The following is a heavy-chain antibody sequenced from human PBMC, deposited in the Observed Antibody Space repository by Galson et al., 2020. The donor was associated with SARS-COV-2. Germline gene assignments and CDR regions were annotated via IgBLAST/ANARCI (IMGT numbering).Heavy chain of an antibody. CDR3: ARSPDYYDSSGYSDYYYYGMDV. CDR2: IIPIFGTA. D-gene: IGHD3-22*01. Sequence: KISCKASGGTFSSYAISWVRQAPGQGLEWMGGIIPIFGTANYAQKFQGRVTITADESTSTAYMELSSLRSEDTAVYYCARSPDYYDSSGYSDYYYYGMDVWGQGTTVTVSS. J-gene: IGHJ6*02. CDR1: GGTFSSYA. V-gene: IGHV1-69*01.